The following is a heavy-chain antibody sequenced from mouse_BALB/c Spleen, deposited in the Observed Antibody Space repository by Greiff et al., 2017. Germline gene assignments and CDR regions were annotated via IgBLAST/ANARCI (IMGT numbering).Heavy chain of an antibody. Sequence: EVMLVESGGGLVKPGGSLKLSCAASGFTFSDYYMYWVRQTPEKRLEWVATISDGGSYTYYPDSVKGRFTISRDNAKNNLYLQMSSLKSEDTAMYYCARDGQLGLPFAYWGQGTLVTVSA. V-gene: IGHV5-4*02. CDR1: GFTFSDYY. D-gene: IGHD3-1*01. CDR2: ISDGGSYT. CDR3: ARDGQLGLPFAY. J-gene: IGHJ3*01.